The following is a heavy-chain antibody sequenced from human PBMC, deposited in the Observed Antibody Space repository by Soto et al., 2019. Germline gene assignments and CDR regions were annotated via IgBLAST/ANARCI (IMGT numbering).Heavy chain of an antibody. J-gene: IGHJ4*01. CDR3: EIAVAVPADCDY. V-gene: IGHV1-3*05. CDR1: GYTFTSYA. D-gene: IGHD6-19*01. CDR2: INAGNGNK. Sequence: QVQLLQSGAEEKKPGASVKVSCKASGYTFTSYAMNWVRKAPAERLKWIGWINAGNGNKTYSQQFQGIVTITRDTYASTDNMDLRSLRYEDTAVYYCEIAVAVPADCDYCGRRTLLTVST.